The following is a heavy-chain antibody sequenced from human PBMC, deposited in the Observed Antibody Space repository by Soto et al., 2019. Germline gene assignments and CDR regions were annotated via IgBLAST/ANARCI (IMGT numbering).Heavy chain of an antibody. CDR3: ARENGRKTYYDFWSGYYSYYGMDV. Sequence: ASVKVSCKASGYTFTSYAMNWVRQAPGQGLEWMGWINTNTGNPTYAQGFTGRFVFSLDTSVSTAYLQICSLKAEDTAVYYCARENGRKTYYDFWSGYYSYYGMDVWGQGTTVTVSS. J-gene: IGHJ6*02. CDR1: GYTFTSYA. V-gene: IGHV7-4-1*01. D-gene: IGHD3-3*01. CDR2: INTNTGNP.